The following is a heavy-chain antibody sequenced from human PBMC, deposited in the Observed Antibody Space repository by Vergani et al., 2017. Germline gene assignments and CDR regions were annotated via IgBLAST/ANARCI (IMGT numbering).Heavy chain of an antibody. J-gene: IGHJ5*02. CDR1: GFTFSNAW. V-gene: IGHV3-15*01. D-gene: IGHD2-21*02. CDR2: IKSKTDGGTT. Sequence: EVQLVESGGGLVKPGGSLRLSCAASGFTFSNAWMSWVRQAPGKGLEWVGRIKSKTDGGTTDYAAPVKGRFTISRDDSKNTLYLQMNSLKTEDTAVYFCARGGTGVTDPIEMIVDGWGQGTLVTVSS. CDR3: ARGGTGVTDPIEMIVDG.